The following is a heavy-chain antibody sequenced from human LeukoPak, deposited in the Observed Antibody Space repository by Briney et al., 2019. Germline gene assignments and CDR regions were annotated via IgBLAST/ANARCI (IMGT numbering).Heavy chain of an antibody. V-gene: IGHV4-39*07. CDR3: ACLTTADAFDI. J-gene: IGHJ3*02. D-gene: IGHD3-22*01. CDR2: IYYTGNT. Sequence: PSETLCLTCSVSGDSITGYYWGWIRQPPGKGLEWIGNIYYTGNTYYNSSLKSRVTISLDTSKNQFSLKVISMTAADTAAYYCACLTTADAFDIWGQGTMVTVSS. CDR1: GDSITGYY.